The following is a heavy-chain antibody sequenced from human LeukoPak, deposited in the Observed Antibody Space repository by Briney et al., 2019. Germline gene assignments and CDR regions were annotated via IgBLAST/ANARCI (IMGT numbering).Heavy chain of an antibody. CDR2: IYYSGST. D-gene: IGHD4-17*01. CDR1: GGSISSGGYS. CDR3: ARSTTVTKRDAFDI. V-gene: IGHV4-31*03. Sequence: PSETLSLTCTVSGGSISSGGYSWSWIRQHPGKGLEWIGYIYYSGSTYYNPSLKSRVTISVDTSKNQFSLKLSSVTAADTAVYYCARSTTVTKRDAFDIWGQGTMVTVSS. J-gene: IGHJ3*02.